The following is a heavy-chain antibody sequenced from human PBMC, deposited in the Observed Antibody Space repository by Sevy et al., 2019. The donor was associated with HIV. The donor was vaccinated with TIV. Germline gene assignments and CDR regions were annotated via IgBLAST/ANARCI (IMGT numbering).Heavy chain of an antibody. CDR3: ARGVNYYDSSGYYFDY. V-gene: IGHV4-61*01. D-gene: IGHD3-22*01. Sequence: SETLSLTCTVSGGSVTSGTYYYNWIRQPPGKGLEWIGYIYNSGSTNYNPSLKSRVTISVDTSKNQFSLKLSSVTAADTAVYYCARGVNYYDSSGYYFDYWGQGTLVTVSS. J-gene: IGHJ4*02. CDR1: GGSVTSGTYY. CDR2: IYNSGST.